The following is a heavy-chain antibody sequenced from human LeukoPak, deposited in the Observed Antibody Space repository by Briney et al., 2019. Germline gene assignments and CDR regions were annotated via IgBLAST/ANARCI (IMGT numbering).Heavy chain of an antibody. Sequence: GGSLRLSCAASGFTVSSNYMSWVRQAPGKGLEWVSVIYSGGSTYYADSVKGRFTISRDNSKNTLYLQMNSLRAEDTAVYYCAKDRGTHIAARPQPPDYWGQGTLVTVSS. V-gene: IGHV3-66*01. CDR2: IYSGGST. D-gene: IGHD6-6*01. CDR3: AKDRGTHIAARPQPPDY. J-gene: IGHJ4*02. CDR1: GFTVSSNY.